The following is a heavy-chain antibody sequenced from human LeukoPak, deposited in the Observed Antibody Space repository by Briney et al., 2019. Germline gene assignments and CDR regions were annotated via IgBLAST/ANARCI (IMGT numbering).Heavy chain of an antibody. CDR3: ARSYCSGGSCYSFDY. Sequence: TLSLTCTVSGGSISSGDYYWSWIRQPPGKGLEWIGYIYYSGSTYYNPSLKSRVTISVDTSKNQFSLKLSSVTAADTAVYYCARSYCSGGSCYSFDYWGQGTLVTASS. V-gene: IGHV4-30-4*01. CDR2: IYYSGST. CDR1: GGSISSGDYY. J-gene: IGHJ4*02. D-gene: IGHD2-15*01.